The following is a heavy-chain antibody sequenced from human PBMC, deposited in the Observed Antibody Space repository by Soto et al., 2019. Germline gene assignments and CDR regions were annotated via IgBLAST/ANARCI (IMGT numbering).Heavy chain of an antibody. D-gene: IGHD4-17*01. Sequence: GGSLRLSCEVSGFTFGDFGMHWVRQAPGKGLEWVAVISYDGSNKYYADSVKGRFTISRDNSKNTLYLQMNSLRAEDTAVYYCAKDGPFSTVTTFYYYGMDVWGQGTTVTVSS. J-gene: IGHJ6*02. CDR3: AKDGPFSTVTTFYYYGMDV. V-gene: IGHV3-30*18. CDR2: ISYDGSNK. CDR1: GFTFGDFG.